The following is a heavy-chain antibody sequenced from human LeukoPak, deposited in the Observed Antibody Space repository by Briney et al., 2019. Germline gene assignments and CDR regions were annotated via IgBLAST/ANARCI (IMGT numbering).Heavy chain of an antibody. CDR3: ARDHWGYCSSTSCPNRRFDP. V-gene: IGHV4-59*01. J-gene: IGHJ5*02. Sequence: PSETLSLTCTVSDDSISDYYRGWIRQPPGKGLEWIGYIYYSGSTNYNPSLKSRVTISVDTSKNQFSLKLSSVTAADTAVYYCARDHWGYCSSTSCPNRRFDPWGQGTLVTVSS. D-gene: IGHD2-2*01. CDR2: IYYSGST. CDR1: DDSISDYY.